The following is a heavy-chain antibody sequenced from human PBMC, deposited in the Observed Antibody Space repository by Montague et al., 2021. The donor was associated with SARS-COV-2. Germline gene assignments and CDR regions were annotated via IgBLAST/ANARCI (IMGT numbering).Heavy chain of an antibody. CDR1: GGSISSYN. J-gene: IGHJ6*02. D-gene: IGHD5-24*01. CDR2: IYYSWNT. Sequence: SETLSLTCTVSGGSISSYNWSWIRQPPGKGLECIGYIYYSWNTNYNPSLKSRVTISVDASKSQFSLKLISVTAADTAVYYCAGLQGDGSLYGMDAWGQGTTVTVSS. CDR3: AGLQGDGSLYGMDA. V-gene: IGHV4-59*01.